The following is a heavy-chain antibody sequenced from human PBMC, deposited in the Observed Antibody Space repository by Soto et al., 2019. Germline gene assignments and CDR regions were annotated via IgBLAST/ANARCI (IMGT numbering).Heavy chain of an antibody. V-gene: IGHV3-33*01. D-gene: IGHD5-12*01. CDR2: IWYDGSNK. CDR3: ARDQHSGYQIYYGMDV. Sequence: QVQLVESGGGVVQPGRSLRLPCAASGFTFSSYGMHWVRQAPGKGLEWVAVIWYDGSNKYYADSVKGRFTISRDNSKNTLYLQMNSLRAEDTAVYYCARDQHSGYQIYYGMDVWGQGTTVTVSS. CDR1: GFTFSSYG. J-gene: IGHJ6*02.